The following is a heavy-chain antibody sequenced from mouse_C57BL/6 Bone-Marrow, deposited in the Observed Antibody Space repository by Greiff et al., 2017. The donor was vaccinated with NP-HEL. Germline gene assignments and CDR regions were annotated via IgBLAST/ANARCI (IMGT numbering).Heavy chain of an antibody. CDR2: IRNKANNHAT. CDR3: TRRTTDWYFDV. CDR1: GFTFSDAW. J-gene: IGHJ1*03. V-gene: IGHV6-6*01. Sequence: EVMLVESGGGLVQPGGSMKLSCAASGFTFSDAWMDWVRQSPEKGLEWVAEIRNKANNHATYYAESVKGRFTISRDDSKSSVYLQMNSLRAEDTGIYYCTRRTTDWYFDVWGTGTTVTVSS. D-gene: IGHD1-1*01.